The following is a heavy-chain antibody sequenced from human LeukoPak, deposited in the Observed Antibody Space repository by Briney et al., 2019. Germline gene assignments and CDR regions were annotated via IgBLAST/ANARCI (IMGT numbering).Heavy chain of an antibody. CDR2: IYPGDSDT. D-gene: IGHD1-26*01. J-gene: IGHJ6*03. CDR3: ARQGSVVYYYMDV. CDR1: GYSFTSYW. V-gene: IGHV5-51*01. Sequence: GASLKISCKGSGYSFTSYWIGWVRQMPGKGLEGMGIIYPGDSDTRYSPSFQGQVTISADKSISTAYLQWSSLKASDTAMYYCARQGSVVYYYMDVWGKGTTVTVSS.